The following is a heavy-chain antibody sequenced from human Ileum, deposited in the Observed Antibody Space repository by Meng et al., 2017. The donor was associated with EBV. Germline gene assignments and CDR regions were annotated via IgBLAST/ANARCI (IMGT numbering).Heavy chain of an antibody. D-gene: IGHD1-26*01. CDR1: GVSISSGYFH. J-gene: IGHJ4*02. CDR3: VSYAVGAGGIGY. Sequence: QVQLQESGPGLVKPFQTLSPTCAVSGVSISSGYFHWSWIRQPPGKGLEWIGHSGSTSYNPSLRSRVTISVDTAKNQFSLKVDSATAGDTAVYYCVSYAVGAGGIGYWGQGILVTVSS. V-gene: IGHV4-30-4*01. CDR2: HSGST.